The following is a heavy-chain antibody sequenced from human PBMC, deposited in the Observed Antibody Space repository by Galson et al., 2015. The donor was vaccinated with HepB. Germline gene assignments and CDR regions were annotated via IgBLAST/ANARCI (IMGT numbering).Heavy chain of an antibody. J-gene: IGHJ2*01. D-gene: IGHD6-19*01. Sequence: SLRLSCAASGFTFGSYWMSWVRQAPGKGLEWVANIKQDGRETYYVDSVKGRFTISRDDVKNSLYLQMNSLRADDTAVYYCATQKTGSSGWFRGYWYFDLWGRGTLVTVSS. CDR3: ATQKTGSSGWFRGYWYFDL. CDR1: GFTFGSYW. V-gene: IGHV3-7*03. CDR2: IKQDGRET.